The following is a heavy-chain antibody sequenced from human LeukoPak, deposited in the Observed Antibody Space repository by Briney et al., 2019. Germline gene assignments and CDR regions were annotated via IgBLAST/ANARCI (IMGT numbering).Heavy chain of an antibody. V-gene: IGHV1-18*01. CDR3: AIVSPRSATTPDTWFDP. CDR2: MSAYNGNT. J-gene: IGHJ5*02. D-gene: IGHD2-15*01. CDR1: GYTFTILG. Sequence: ASVKVSCKASGYTFTILGISWARQAPGQGLEWMGWMSAYNGNTNYAQKLQSRVTMTTDTSTSTAYMELRSLRSDDTAVYYCAIVSPRSATTPDTWFDPWGQGTLVTVSS.